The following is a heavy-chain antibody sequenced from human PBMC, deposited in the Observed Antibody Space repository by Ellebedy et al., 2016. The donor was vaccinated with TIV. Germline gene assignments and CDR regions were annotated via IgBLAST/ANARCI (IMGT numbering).Heavy chain of an antibody. CDR2: LSASGGST. D-gene: IGHD3-10*01. CDR3: AREMASARGDYGSLRTPPALSYNYAIDV. CDR1: GFTVSSNY. J-gene: IGHJ6*02. V-gene: IGHV3-23*01. Sequence: PGGSLRLSCAASGFTVSSNYMSWVRQAPGKGLDWVSSLSASGGSTYYADPVKGRFTISRDNSKNTLSLQMNSLRAEDTALYYCAREMASARGDYGSLRTPPALSYNYAIDVWGQGTTVTVSS.